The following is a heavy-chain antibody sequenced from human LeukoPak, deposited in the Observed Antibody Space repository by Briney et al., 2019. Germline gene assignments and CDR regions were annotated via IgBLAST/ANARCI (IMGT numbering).Heavy chain of an antibody. V-gene: IGHV3-9*01. Sequence: GGSLRLSCAVSGFNFDDFAMHWVRQAPGKGLEWVSGISYSSGTIDYADSVKGRFTISRDNAKNSLYLQMNSLRAEDTAVYYCARDRATFYYDILTGTYYYYGMDVWGKGTTVTVSS. D-gene: IGHD3-9*01. CDR3: ARDRATFYYDILTGTYYYYGMDV. CDR1: GFNFDDFA. J-gene: IGHJ6*04. CDR2: ISYSSGTI.